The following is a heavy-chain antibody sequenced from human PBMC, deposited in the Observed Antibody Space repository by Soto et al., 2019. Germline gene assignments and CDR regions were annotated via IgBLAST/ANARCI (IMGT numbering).Heavy chain of an antibody. D-gene: IGHD3-3*01. CDR1: RYTFNSYS. CDR3: ADLTSFTIFGVVPYGMDV. Sequence: GVSVKVSCKACRYTFNSYSLRWVHQAPGQRLEWMGWINAGNGNTKYSQKFQGRFTITRDTSASTAYMELNSLRAEDTAVYYCADLTSFTIFGVVPYGMDVWGQGTTVTVSS. J-gene: IGHJ6*02. V-gene: IGHV1-3*01. CDR2: INAGNGNT.